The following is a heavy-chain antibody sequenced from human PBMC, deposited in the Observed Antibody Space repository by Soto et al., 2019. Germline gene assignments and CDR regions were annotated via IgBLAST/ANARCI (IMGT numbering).Heavy chain of an antibody. V-gene: IGHV1-69*13. CDR1: GGTLSSYA. CDR2: IIPIFGTA. Sequence: GASVKVSCKASGGTLSSYAISWVRQAPGQGLEWMGGIIPIFGTANYAQKFQGRVTITADESTSTAYMELSSLRSEDTAVYYCARHPRLGGDFWSGYYPNSYYYHGMDVWGQGTTVTVSS. D-gene: IGHD3-3*01. J-gene: IGHJ6*02. CDR3: ARHPRLGGDFWSGYYPNSYYYHGMDV.